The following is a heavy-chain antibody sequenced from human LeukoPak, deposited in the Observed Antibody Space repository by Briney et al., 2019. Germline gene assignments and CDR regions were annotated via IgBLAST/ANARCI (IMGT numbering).Heavy chain of an antibody. V-gene: IGHV4-31*03. Sequence: SETLSLTCTVSGGSISSGAYYWSWIRQHPGKGLEWIGYIYYSGSTYYSPSLKSRVTISVDTSKNQFSLKLSSVTAADTAVYYCARDGGVVPAATFPPKFDPWGQGTLVTVSS. CDR1: GGSISSGAYY. CDR3: ARDGGVVPAATFPPKFDP. D-gene: IGHD2-2*01. J-gene: IGHJ5*02. CDR2: IYYSGST.